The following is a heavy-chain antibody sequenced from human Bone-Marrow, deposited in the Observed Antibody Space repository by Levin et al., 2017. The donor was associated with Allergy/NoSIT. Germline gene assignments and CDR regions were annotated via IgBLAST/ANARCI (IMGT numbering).Heavy chain of an antibody. D-gene: IGHD5-12*01. CDR1: GYTFTGYH. Sequence: ASVKVSCKASGYTFTGYHMHWVRQAPGQGLEWMGWINPNSGDTNYAQKFQGRVTVTRDTSISTAYMELSSLRSDDTAVYYCARDLATINYGMDVWGQGTTVTVSS. CDR3: ARDLATINYGMDV. V-gene: IGHV1-2*02. CDR2: INPNSGDT. J-gene: IGHJ6*02.